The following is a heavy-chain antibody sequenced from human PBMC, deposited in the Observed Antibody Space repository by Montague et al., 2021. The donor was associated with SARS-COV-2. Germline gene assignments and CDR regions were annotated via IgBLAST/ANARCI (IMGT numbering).Heavy chain of an antibody. J-gene: IGHJ6*02. CDR3: ARRTDKWHWYYYTGFDV. CDR2: VKQRGSS. Sequence: SETLSLTCAVYDGSLSDSLWAWIRQSPGKGLEWIGEVKQRGSSNYNPSPESRVDISVDMSKNQFSLNLLSVTAADTALYFCARRTDKWHWYYYTGFDVWGPGTAVTVSS. D-gene: IGHD1-7*01. CDR1: DGSLSDSL. V-gene: IGHV4-34*01.